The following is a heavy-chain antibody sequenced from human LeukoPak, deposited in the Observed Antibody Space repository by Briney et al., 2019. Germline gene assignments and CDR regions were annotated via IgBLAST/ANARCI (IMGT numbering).Heavy chain of an antibody. CDR3: ARRIYCSTTSCYNYFDY. CDR1: GGSFSGYS. J-gene: IGHJ4*02. Sequence: SETLSLTCAACGGSFSGYSWTWIRQPPGKGLEWIGEIDRSGSTNYNPSLKSRVTISVDTSKNQFSLKVSSVTAADTAVYYCARRIYCSTTSCYNYFDYWGQGTLVTVSS. CDR2: IDRSGST. V-gene: IGHV4-34*01. D-gene: IGHD2-2*01.